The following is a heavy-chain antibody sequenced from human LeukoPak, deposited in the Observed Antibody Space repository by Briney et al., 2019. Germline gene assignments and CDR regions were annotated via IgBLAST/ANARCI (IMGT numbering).Heavy chain of an antibody. CDR2: ISYDGSNK. CDR1: GFTFSAFG. D-gene: IGHD1-26*01. V-gene: IGHV3-30*03. Sequence: GRSLRLSCAASGFTFSAFGMHWVRQAPGKGLEWVAVISYDGSNKYYADFVKGRFTISRDNSKNTLYLQMNSLRAEDTAVYYCASSGSYRFDYWGQGTLVTVSS. J-gene: IGHJ4*02. CDR3: ASSGSYRFDY.